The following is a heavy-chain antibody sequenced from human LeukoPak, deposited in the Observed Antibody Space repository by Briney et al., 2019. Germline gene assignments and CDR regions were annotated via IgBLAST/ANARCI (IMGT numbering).Heavy chain of an antibody. CDR2: IYHSGST. J-gene: IGHJ4*02. Sequence: PSETLSLTCTVSGGSISSGGYYWSWIRQPPGKGLEWIGYIYHSGSTYYNPSLKSRVTISVDTSKNQFSLKLSSVTAADTAVYYCARSRPGIAVAGTVAYWGQGTLVTVSS. CDR3: ARSRPGIAVAGTVAY. V-gene: IGHV4-30-2*01. CDR1: GGSISSGGYY. D-gene: IGHD6-19*01.